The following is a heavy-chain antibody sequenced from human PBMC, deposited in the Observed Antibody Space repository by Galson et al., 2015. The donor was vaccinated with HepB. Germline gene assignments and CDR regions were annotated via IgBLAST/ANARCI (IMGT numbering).Heavy chain of an antibody. V-gene: IGHV3-64*05. J-gene: IGHJ3*02. CDR2: ISSNGDST. Sequence: SLRLSCAASGFTFSHYAMQWVRQAPGKGLEYVSSISSNGDSTSYADSVKGRFTVSRDNSKYTLYVQMSSLRTEDTAMYYCVKFNTSSRAFDIRGQGTMVTVSP. CDR1: GFTFSHYA. D-gene: IGHD6-6*01. CDR3: VKFNTSSRAFDI.